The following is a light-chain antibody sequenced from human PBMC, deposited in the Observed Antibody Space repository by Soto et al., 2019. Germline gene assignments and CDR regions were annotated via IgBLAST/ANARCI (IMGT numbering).Light chain of an antibody. CDR3: CSYADNYPVI. CDR2: DVT. J-gene: IGLJ2*01. V-gene: IGLV2-11*01. CDR1: SSDVGSYNY. Sequence: QSVLTQPRSVSGSPGQSVTISCTGTSSDVGSYNYVSWYQQHPGRAPKLMIYDVTKRPSGVPDRFSGSKSGNTASLTISGLQAEDEADYYCCSYADNYPVIFGGGTKVTVL.